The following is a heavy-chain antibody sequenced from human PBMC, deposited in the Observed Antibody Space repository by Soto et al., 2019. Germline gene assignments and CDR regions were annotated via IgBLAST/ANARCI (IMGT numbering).Heavy chain of an antibody. D-gene: IGHD2-21*01. CDR2: INGDGTSR. CDR1: GFTFSRDW. J-gene: IGHJ4*02. Sequence: EEQLAESGGGLVQPGGSLRLACVASGFTFSRDWMHWVRQAPGEGLVWLSRINGDGTSRGYADSLKGRFTISRDNARNTVYLQMSGLRAEETALYYCARETDGSHSLWGQGTLVTVSS. V-gene: IGHV3-74*01. CDR3: ARETDGSHSL.